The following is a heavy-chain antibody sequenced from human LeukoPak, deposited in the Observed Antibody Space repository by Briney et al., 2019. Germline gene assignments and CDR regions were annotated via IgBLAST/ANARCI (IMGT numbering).Heavy chain of an antibody. Sequence: PGGSLRLSCAASGLTFSSYSMNRVRQAPGKGLEWVSSISSSSSYIYYADSVKGRFTSSGDNAKNSLYLQMNSLRAEDTAVYYCARAGRGWFDFDSWGQGTLVTVSS. CDR3: ARAGRGWFDFDS. D-gene: IGHD6-19*01. CDR2: ISSSSSYI. J-gene: IGHJ4*02. V-gene: IGHV3-21*01. CDR1: GLTFSSYS.